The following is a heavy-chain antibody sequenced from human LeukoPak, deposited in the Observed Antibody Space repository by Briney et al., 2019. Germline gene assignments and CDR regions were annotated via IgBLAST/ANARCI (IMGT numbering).Heavy chain of an antibody. CDR2: IIPILGIA. CDR1: GGTFSSYA. CDR3: AAGYSSSSSYYYYYGMDV. Sequence: SVKVSCKASGGTFSSYAISWVRRAPGQGLEWMGRIIPILGIANYAQKFQGRVTITADKSTSTAYMELSSLRSEDTAVYYCAAGYSSSSSYYYYYGMDVWGQGTTVTVSS. V-gene: IGHV1-69*04. J-gene: IGHJ6*02. D-gene: IGHD6-13*01.